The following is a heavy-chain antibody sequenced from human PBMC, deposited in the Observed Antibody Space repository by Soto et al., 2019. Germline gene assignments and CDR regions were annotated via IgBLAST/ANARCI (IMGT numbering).Heavy chain of an antibody. J-gene: IGHJ4*02. Sequence: SETLSLTCTVSGDSVSSGTYYWSWIRQPPGKGLEWIGYMFYSGSTNYNPSLKSRVTISVDTSKNQFALKLSSVTAADTAVYYCARLRYRGSSTDFAYWGQGTLVTVST. D-gene: IGHD3-16*02. CDR3: ARLRYRGSSTDFAY. CDR1: GDSVSSGTYY. V-gene: IGHV4-61*01. CDR2: MFYSGST.